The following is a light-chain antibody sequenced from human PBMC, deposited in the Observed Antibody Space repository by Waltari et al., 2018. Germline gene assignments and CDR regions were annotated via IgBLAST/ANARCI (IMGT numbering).Light chain of an antibody. CDR3: QQYCTIPIT. CDR2: WAS. J-gene: IGKJ5*01. CDR1: QSVLYSSNSKDY. Sequence: DIVMTQSPDSLSVSLGERAPITCQSSQSVLYSSNSKDYLAWYQQKPGQPPKLLIYWASTRESGVPDRFSGSGSGTDFTLTISSLQAEDVAVYYCQQYCTIPITFGQGTRLEIK. V-gene: IGKV4-1*01.